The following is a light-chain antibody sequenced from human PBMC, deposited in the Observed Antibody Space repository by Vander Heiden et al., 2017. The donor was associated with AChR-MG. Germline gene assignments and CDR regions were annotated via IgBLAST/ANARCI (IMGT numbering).Light chain of an antibody. CDR3: SSYTSSRYV. CDR1: SSDVGGYNY. J-gene: IGLJ1*01. Sequence: QSALTQPASVSGSPGQSITISCTGTSSDVGGYNYVSWYQQHPGKAPKLMMYDVSNRPSGVSNRFSGSKSGNTASLTISGLQAEDEADYYCSSYTSSRYVFGTGTKVTVL. CDR2: DVS. V-gene: IGLV2-14*01.